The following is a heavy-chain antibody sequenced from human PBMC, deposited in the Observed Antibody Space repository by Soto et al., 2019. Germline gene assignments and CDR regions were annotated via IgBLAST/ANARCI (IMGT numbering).Heavy chain of an antibody. J-gene: IGHJ4*02. V-gene: IGHV3-30*04. CDR3: ARELERVFDY. D-gene: IGHD1-1*01. CDR1: GFTFSGYA. Sequence: GGSLRLSCAASGFTFSGYAMHWVRQAPGKGLEWVAVIAYDGRNKYYADSVKGRFTISRDNSKNTLYLQMNSLRIEDTAVYYCARELERVFDYWGQGTLVTVSS. CDR2: IAYDGRNK.